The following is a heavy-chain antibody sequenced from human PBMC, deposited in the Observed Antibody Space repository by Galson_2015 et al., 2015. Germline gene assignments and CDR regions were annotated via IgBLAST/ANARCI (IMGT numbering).Heavy chain of an antibody. CDR2: ISSSSSTI. J-gene: IGHJ3*02. D-gene: IGHD7-27*01. CDR1: GFTFSSYS. Sequence: SLRLSCAASGFTFSSYSMNWVRQAPGKGLEWVSYISSSSSTIYYADSVKGRFTISRDNAKNSLYLQMNSLRDEDTAVYYCARANWGSGNAFDIWGQGTMVTVPS. CDR3: ARANWGSGNAFDI. V-gene: IGHV3-48*02.